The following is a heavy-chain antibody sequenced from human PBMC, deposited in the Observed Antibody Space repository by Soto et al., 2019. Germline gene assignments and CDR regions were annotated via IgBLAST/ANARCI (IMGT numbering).Heavy chain of an antibody. J-gene: IGHJ3*02. Sequence: QLQLQESGPGLVKPSETLSLTCTVSGGSISSSSYYWGWIRQPPGKGLEWIGSIYYSGSTYYNPSLKSRVTISVDTSKHQFSLKLSSVTAADTAVYYCARHRRGGVRGPRLDAFDIWGQGTMVTVSS. CDR2: IYYSGST. V-gene: IGHV4-39*01. CDR3: ARHRRGGVRGPRLDAFDI. CDR1: GGSISSSSYY. D-gene: IGHD3-10*01.